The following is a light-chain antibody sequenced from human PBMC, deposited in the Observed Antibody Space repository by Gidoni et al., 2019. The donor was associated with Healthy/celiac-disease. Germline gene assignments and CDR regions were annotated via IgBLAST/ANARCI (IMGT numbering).Light chain of an antibody. Sequence: IRLTQSPSSFAASTGDRVTITCRSSQGISSYLAWYQQKPGNAPKLLIYASSTLQSGVPSRFSGSGSRTDFTITISCLQDEDFATYYCQQYYSYPPTFGPGTKVDIK. CDR1: QGISSY. CDR2: ASS. CDR3: QQYYSYPPT. V-gene: IGKV1-8*01. J-gene: IGKJ3*01.